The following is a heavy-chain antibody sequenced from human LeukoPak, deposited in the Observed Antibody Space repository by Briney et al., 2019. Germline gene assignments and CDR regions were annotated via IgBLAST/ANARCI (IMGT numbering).Heavy chain of an antibody. D-gene: IGHD3-3*01. V-gene: IGHV1-18*01. Sequence: GASVKVSCKASGYTFTSYGIIWVRQAPGQGLEWMGWISGYNGNTNYAQKLQGRVTMTTDTSTSTAYMELRSLRSDDTAVYYCAREYYDFWSGYLYYFDYWGQGTLVTVSS. CDR3: AREYYDFWSGYLYYFDY. J-gene: IGHJ4*02. CDR2: ISGYNGNT. CDR1: GYTFTSYG.